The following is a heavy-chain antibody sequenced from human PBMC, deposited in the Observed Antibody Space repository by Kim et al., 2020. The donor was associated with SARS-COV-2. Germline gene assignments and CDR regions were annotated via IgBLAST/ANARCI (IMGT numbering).Heavy chain of an antibody. V-gene: IGHV3-21*01. Sequence: GGSLRLSCAASGFTFSSYSMNWVRQAPGKGLEWVSSISSSSSYIYYADSVKGRFTISRDNAKNSLYLQMNSLRAEDTAVYYCARDSSGWLEGMDVWGQGTTVTVSS. D-gene: IGHD6-19*01. J-gene: IGHJ6*02. CDR3: ARDSSGWLEGMDV. CDR1: GFTFSSYS. CDR2: ISSSSSYI.